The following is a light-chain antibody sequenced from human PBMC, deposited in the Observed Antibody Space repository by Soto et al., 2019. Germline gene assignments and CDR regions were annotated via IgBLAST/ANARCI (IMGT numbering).Light chain of an antibody. CDR1: QSVSNNY. Sequence: ELVLTQSPVTLSLSPGERATLSCRASQSVSNNYLAWYQLKPGQAPRFLIYGASNRATGIPDRFSGSGSGTDFSLTISRLEPEDFAVYYCHQYDNTPQTFGQGTKVDI. J-gene: IGKJ2*01. CDR2: GAS. CDR3: HQYDNTPQT. V-gene: IGKV3-20*01.